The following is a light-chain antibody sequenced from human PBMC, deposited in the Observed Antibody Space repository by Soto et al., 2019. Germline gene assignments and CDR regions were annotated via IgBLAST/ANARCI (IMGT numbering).Light chain of an antibody. CDR1: SSDIGGYNY. V-gene: IGLV2-8*01. CDR3: TSYTTSNTWL. Sequence: QSALTQPPSASGSPGQSVTISCTGTSSDIGGYNYVSWYQQHPGKAPKLIIYEVSKRPSGVPDRFSGSKSGNTASLTVSGLHTEDEADYYCTSYTTSNTWLFGGGTKLTVL. J-gene: IGLJ3*02. CDR2: EVS.